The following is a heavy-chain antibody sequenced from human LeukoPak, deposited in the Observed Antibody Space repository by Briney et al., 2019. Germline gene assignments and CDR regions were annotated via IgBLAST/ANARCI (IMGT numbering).Heavy chain of an antibody. Sequence: GGSLRLSCAASGFTFSSYAMHWVRQAPGKGLEWVAVISYDGSNKYYADSVKGQFTISRDNSKNTLYLQMNSLRAEDTAVYYCASQIARDYWGQGTLVTVSS. J-gene: IGHJ4*02. V-gene: IGHV3-30-3*01. D-gene: IGHD6-6*01. CDR2: ISYDGSNK. CDR3: ASQIARDY. CDR1: GFTFSSYA.